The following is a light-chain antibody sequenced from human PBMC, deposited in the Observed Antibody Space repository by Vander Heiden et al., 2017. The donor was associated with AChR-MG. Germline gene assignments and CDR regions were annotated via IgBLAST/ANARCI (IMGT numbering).Light chain of an antibody. CDR1: QSVISTY. CDR2: AAS. V-gene: IGKV3D-20*01. Sequence: DIVLTQSPATLSLSPGDPATLSCGASQSVISTYLAWYQQKPGLAPRLLIVAASTRATGIPDRFSGSGSGTDFTLTISRLEPEDFAVYYCQQYGSSPLFTFGPGTRVDIK. J-gene: IGKJ3*01. CDR3: QQYGSSPLFT.